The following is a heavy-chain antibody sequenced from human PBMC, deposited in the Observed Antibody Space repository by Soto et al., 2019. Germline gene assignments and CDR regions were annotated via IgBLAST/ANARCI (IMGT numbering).Heavy chain of an antibody. D-gene: IGHD2-2*01. V-gene: IGHV4-61*01. CDR1: GGSISSSSNH. Sequence: SETLSLTCTVSGGSISSSSNHWSWIRQPPGKGLEWIGYIYYSGSTNYNPSLKSRVTISVDTSKNQFSLKLSSVTAADTAVYYCARGYQLLDETLFDYWGQGTLVTVSS. CDR3: ARGYQLLDETLFDY. CDR2: IYYSGST. J-gene: IGHJ4*02.